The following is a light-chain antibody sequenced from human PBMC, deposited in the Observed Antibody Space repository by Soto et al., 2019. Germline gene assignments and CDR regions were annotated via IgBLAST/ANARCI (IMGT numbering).Light chain of an antibody. CDR1: SSDVGTYNY. V-gene: IGLV2-11*01. J-gene: IGLJ2*01. Sequence: QSVLTQPRSVSGSPGQSVTISCTGTSSDVGTYNYVSWYQQHPGKAPKLMIYDVSQRPSGVPDRFSGSKSGNTASLTISGLQAEDESDYYCCSCAGNYTSVFGGGTKVTVL. CDR2: DVS. CDR3: CSCAGNYTSV.